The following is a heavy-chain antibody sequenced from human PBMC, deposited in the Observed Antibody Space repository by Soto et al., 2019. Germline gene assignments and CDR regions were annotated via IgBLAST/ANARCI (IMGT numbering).Heavy chain of an antibody. CDR1: GGSISSYY. CDR3: ARWSSSSPYYYYGMDV. J-gene: IGHJ6*02. CDR2: IYYSGST. V-gene: IGHV4-59*01. Sequence: ASETLSLTYTVSGGSISSYYWSWIRQPPGKGLEWIGYIYYSGSTNYNPSLKSRVTISVDTSKNQFSLKLSSVTAADTAVYYCARWSSSSPYYYYGMDVWGQGTTVTVSS. D-gene: IGHD6-13*01.